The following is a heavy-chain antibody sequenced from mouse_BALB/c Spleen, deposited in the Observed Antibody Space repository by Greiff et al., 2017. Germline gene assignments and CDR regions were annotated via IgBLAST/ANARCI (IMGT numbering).Heavy chain of an antibody. Sequence: VKVVESGPGLVAPSQSLSITCTVSGFSLTGYGVNWVRQPPGKGLEWLGMIWGDGSTDYNSALKSRLSISKDNSKSQVFLKMNSLQTDDTARYYCAREAYYGNYEGLFAYWGQGTLVTVSA. V-gene: IGHV2-6-7*01. D-gene: IGHD2-10*01. J-gene: IGHJ3*01. CDR3: AREAYYGNYEGLFAY. CDR1: GFSLTGYG. CDR2: IWGDGST.